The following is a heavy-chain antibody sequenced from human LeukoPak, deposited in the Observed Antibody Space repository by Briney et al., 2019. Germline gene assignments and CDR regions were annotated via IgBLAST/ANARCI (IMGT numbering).Heavy chain of an antibody. V-gene: IGHV3-23*01. J-gene: IGHJ4*02. D-gene: IGHD3-22*01. CDR2: ISGSGGTT. CDR3: AKIRVVASGY. Sequence: GGSLRLSCAASGFTFNTHAMSWVRQAPGKGLEWVSGISGSGGTTYYADSVKGRFTSSRDNSKNTLYLQMNSLRAEDTAIYYCAKIRVVASGYWGQGTLVTVSS. CDR1: GFTFNTHA.